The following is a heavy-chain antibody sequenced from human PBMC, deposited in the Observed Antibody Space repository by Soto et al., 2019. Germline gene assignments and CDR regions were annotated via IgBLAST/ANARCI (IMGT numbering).Heavy chain of an antibody. CDR2: IYYSGST. CDR3: ARVVVAAIWFDP. V-gene: IGHV4-31*03. Sequence: QVQLQESGPGLVKPSQTLSLTCTVSGGSISSGGYYWSWIRQHPGKGLEWIGYIYYSGSTYYNPTLTRRXXIXVXXSKNQLSLKLSSVTAADTAVYYCARVVVAAIWFDPWGQGTLVTVSS. CDR1: GGSISSGGYY. D-gene: IGHD2-15*01. J-gene: IGHJ5*02.